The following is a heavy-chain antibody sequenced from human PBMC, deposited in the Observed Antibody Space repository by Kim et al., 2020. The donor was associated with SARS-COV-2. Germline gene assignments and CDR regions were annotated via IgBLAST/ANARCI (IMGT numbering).Heavy chain of an antibody. Sequence: GGSLRLSCAASGFTFSSYGMHWVRQAPGKGLEWVAFISYDGSNKYYADSVKGRFTISRDNSKNTLYLQMNSLRAEDTAVYYCAKDRGYCSGGSCYGNYYYAMDVWGQGTTVTVSS. V-gene: IGHV3-30*18. CDR2: ISYDGSNK. J-gene: IGHJ6*02. CDR1: GFTFSSYG. D-gene: IGHD2-15*01. CDR3: AKDRGYCSGGSCYGNYYYAMDV.